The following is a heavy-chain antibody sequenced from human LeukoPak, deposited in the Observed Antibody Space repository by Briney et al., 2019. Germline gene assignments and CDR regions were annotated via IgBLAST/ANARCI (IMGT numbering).Heavy chain of an antibody. D-gene: IGHD4/OR15-4a*01. V-gene: IGHV3-53*01. CDR2: IYTGGST. J-gene: IGHJ4*02. CDR3: ARRAGAYSHPYDY. CDR1: GFTVSSNY. Sequence: PGGSLRLSCVASGFTVSSNYMSWVRQAPGKGLEWVSIIYTGGSTYYADSVKGRFTISRDNSKNTLYLQMNSLRADDTAVYYCARRAGAYSHPYDYWGQGTLVTVSS.